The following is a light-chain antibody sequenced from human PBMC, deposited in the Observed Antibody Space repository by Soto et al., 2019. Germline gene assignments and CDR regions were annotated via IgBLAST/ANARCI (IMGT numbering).Light chain of an antibody. CDR2: DAS. CDR1: QSVSSSY. Sequence: EIVLTHSPGTLSLSPGERATISCRASQSVSSSYLAWYQQKPGQAPRLLIYDASSRATGIPDRFSGSGSGTDFTLTISRLESEDFAVYFCQQYGSSPRTFGQGTKVDIK. J-gene: IGKJ1*01. V-gene: IGKV3-20*01. CDR3: QQYGSSPRT.